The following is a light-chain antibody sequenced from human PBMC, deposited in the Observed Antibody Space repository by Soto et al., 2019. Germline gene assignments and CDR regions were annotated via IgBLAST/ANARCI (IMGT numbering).Light chain of an antibody. CDR3: CSYTSISTGVL. J-gene: IGLJ2*01. CDR2: EVS. Sequence: QAVVTQPASVSGSPGQSITISCTGASSDVGDYSYVSWYQHHPGQAPELLIYEVSNRPSGVSHRFSGSKSGNTASLTISGLQAEDEADYYCCSYTSISTGVLFGGGTKVTVL. V-gene: IGLV2-14*01. CDR1: SSDVGDYSY.